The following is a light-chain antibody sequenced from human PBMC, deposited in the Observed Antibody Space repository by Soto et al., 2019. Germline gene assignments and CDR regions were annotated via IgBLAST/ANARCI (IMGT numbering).Light chain of an antibody. V-gene: IGLV2-14*01. Sequence: QSALTQPASVSGSPGQSVTISCTGTSSDVGGYNYVSWYQQHPGKAPKLIIYDVINRPSGVPDRFSGSKSGNTASLAISGLQAEEEADYYCCSYKSSSNDLVFGGGTKLTVL. CDR1: SSDVGGYNY. J-gene: IGLJ2*01. CDR2: DVI. CDR3: CSYKSSSNDLV.